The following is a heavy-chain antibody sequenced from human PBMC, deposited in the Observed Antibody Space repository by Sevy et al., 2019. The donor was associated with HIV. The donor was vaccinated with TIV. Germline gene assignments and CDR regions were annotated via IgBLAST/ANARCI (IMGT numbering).Heavy chain of an antibody. Sequence: GGSLRLSCAASGFTFSSYSMNWVRQAPGKGLEWVSYISSSSSTIYYADSVKGRFPISRDNAKNSLYLQMNSLREEDTAVYYCARGDNYYDSSGYYYDDAFDIWGQGTMVTVSS. V-gene: IGHV3-48*02. CDR1: GFTFSSYS. D-gene: IGHD3-22*01. CDR2: ISSSSSTI. J-gene: IGHJ3*02. CDR3: ARGDNYYDSSGYYYDDAFDI.